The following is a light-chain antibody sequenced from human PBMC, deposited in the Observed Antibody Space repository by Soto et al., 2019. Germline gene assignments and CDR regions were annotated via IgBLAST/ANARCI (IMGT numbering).Light chain of an antibody. V-gene: IGKV3-11*01. CDR2: GIS. CDR3: QQRNAWPRNT. J-gene: IGKJ2*01. Sequence: EIVLTQFPDTLSLSPGERATLSCRASQYVRSYLAWYQQKPGQAPRLLIYGISNRATGIPARFIGSGSGTDFTLTISSLEPEDSAVYYCQQRNAWPRNTFGQGTKLEI. CDR1: QYVRSY.